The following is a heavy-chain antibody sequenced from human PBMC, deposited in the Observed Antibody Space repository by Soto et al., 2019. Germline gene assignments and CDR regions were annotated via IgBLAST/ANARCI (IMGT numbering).Heavy chain of an antibody. CDR2: IIPIFGTA. Sequence: SVKVSCKASGGTFSSYAISWVRQAPGQGLEWMGGIIPIFGTANYAQKFQGRVTITADESTSTAYMELSSLRSEDTAVYYCAREAYSGSYSDWLDPWGQGTIVTVYS. CDR1: GGTFSSYA. D-gene: IGHD1-26*01. J-gene: IGHJ5*02. CDR3: AREAYSGSYSDWLDP. V-gene: IGHV1-69*01.